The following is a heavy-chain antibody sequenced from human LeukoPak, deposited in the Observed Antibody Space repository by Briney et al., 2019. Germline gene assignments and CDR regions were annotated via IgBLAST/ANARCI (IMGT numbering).Heavy chain of an antibody. J-gene: IGHJ4*02. V-gene: IGHV4-34*01. CDR1: GRSFSGYY. Sequence: PSETLSLTCAVYGRSFSGYYWSWIRQPPGKGLEEIGEVNHSGSTNYNPSLKSRVTISVDTSRNQFSLKLRSVTAADTAVYYCARAIVVVPAATSDYFDYWGQGTLVTVSS. D-gene: IGHD2-2*01. CDR2: VNHSGST. CDR3: ARAIVVVPAATSDYFDY.